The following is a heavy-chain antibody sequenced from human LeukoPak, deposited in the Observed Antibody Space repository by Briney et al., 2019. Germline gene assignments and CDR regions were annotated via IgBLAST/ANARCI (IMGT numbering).Heavy chain of an antibody. Sequence: SETLSLTCAVYGGSFSGYYWSWIRQPPGKGLEWIGEINHSGSTNYNPSLKSRVTISVDTSKNQFSLKLSSVTAADTAVYYCARDTFPGLADSSGIDYWGQGTLVTVSS. V-gene: IGHV4-34*01. CDR1: GGSFSGYY. CDR2: INHSGST. D-gene: IGHD3-22*01. CDR3: ARDTFPGLADSSGIDY. J-gene: IGHJ4*02.